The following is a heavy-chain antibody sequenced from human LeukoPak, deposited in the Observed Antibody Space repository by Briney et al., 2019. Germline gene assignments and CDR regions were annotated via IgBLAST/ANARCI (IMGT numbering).Heavy chain of an antibody. Sequence: SVKVSCKASGGTFSSYAISWVRQAPGQGLEWMGGIIPIFGTANYAQKFQGRVTITADKFTSTAYMELSSLRSEDTAVYYCARESLRQQWLVRREEYYYMDVWGKGTTVTISS. CDR2: IIPIFGTA. D-gene: IGHD6-19*01. CDR3: ARESLRQQWLVRREEYYYMDV. CDR1: GGTFSSYA. V-gene: IGHV1-69*06. J-gene: IGHJ6*03.